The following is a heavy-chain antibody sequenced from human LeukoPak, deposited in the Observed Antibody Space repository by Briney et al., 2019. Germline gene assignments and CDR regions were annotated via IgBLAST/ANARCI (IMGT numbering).Heavy chain of an antibody. D-gene: IGHD6-19*01. CDR3: ARGGYSSGWSGWFDP. J-gene: IGHJ5*02. CDR1: GGSISSYY. Sequence: SETLSLTCTVSGGSISSYYWSWIRQPPGKGLEWIGYIYYSGSTNHNPSLKSRVTISVDTSKNQFSLKLSSVTAADTAVYYCARGGYSSGWSGWFDPWGQGTLVTVSS. CDR2: IYYSGST. V-gene: IGHV4-59*01.